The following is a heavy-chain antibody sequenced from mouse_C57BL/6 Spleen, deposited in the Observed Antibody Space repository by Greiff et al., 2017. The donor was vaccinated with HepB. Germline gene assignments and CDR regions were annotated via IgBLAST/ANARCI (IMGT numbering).Heavy chain of an antibody. CDR3: TRGIYYYGSSPGY. Sequence: VQLQESGAELVRPGASVTLSCKASGYTFTDYEMHWVKQTPVHGLEWIGAIDPETGGTAYNQKFKGKAILTADKSSSTAYMELRSLTSEDSAVYYCTRGIYYYGSSPGYWGQGTTLTVSS. CDR2: IDPETGGT. J-gene: IGHJ2*01. D-gene: IGHD1-1*01. V-gene: IGHV1-15*01. CDR1: GYTFTDYE.